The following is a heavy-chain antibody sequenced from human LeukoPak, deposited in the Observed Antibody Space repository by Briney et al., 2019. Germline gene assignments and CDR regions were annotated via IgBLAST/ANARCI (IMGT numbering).Heavy chain of an antibody. CDR3: AKDPSDFLVDC. D-gene: IGHD2-21*02. CDR1: GFTFYTYA. Sequence: GESLKISCAASGFTFYTYAMNWVRQAPGKGLQWVAAISGSGGTTYYADSVKGRFTISRDNSKNTVYLQLSSLRAEDTAVYYCAKDPSDFLVDCWGQGTLVTVSS. CDR2: ISGSGGTT. J-gene: IGHJ4*02. V-gene: IGHV3-23*01.